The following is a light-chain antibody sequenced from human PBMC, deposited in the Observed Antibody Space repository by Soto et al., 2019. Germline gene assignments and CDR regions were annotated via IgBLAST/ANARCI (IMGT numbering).Light chain of an antibody. J-gene: IGKJ2*01. CDR3: QQYGSPYT. V-gene: IGKV3-20*01. Sequence: IVLTQSPGTLSLYPGERATLSCRASQSVSSSYLAWYQQKPGQAPRRLIYGASSRATGIPDRFSGSGSGTDFTLTISRLEPEYFAVYYCQQYGSPYTVGQGLMLDIK. CDR2: GAS. CDR1: QSVSSSY.